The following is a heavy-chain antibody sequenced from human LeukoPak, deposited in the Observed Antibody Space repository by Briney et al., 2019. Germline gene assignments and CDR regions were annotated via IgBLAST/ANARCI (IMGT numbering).Heavy chain of an antibody. D-gene: IGHD1-1*01. CDR3: ASLWDDGY. Sequence: GGSLSLSCAASGLSFSSSWMTWVRQAPGKGLEWVATIKQDGSEKFYVNSVKGRFTISRDNTKDSLYLQMNSLRADDTAVYYCASLWDDGYWGQGTLVTVSS. CDR2: IKQDGSEK. CDR1: GLSFSSSW. J-gene: IGHJ4*02. V-gene: IGHV3-7*02.